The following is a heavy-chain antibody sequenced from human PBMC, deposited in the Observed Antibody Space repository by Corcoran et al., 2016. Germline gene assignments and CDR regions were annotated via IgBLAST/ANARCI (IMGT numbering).Heavy chain of an antibody. Sequence: QVQLVQSGAEVKKPGASVKVSCKASGYTFTSYYMHWVRQAPGQGLEWMGIINPSGGSTSYAQKFQVRVTMTRDTSTSTVYIELSSLRSEDTAVYYCAREPLIFGDYGMDVWGQGTTFTVSS. CDR2: INPSGGST. CDR1: GYTFTSYY. J-gene: IGHJ6*02. V-gene: IGHV1-46*01. CDR3: AREPLIFGDYGMDV. D-gene: IGHD3-10*01.